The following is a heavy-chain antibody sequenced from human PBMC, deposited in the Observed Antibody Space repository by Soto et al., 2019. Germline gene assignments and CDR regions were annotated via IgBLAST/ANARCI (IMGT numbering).Heavy chain of an antibody. V-gene: IGHV1-8*01. CDR3: ARGRGFCSSNSCYYWFDP. CDR1: GYTFTSYD. CDR2: MNPNSGNT. D-gene: IGHD2-2*01. Sequence: ASVKVSCKASGYTFTSYDINWVRQATGQGLEWMGWMNPNSGNTGYAQKFQGRVTMTRNTSISTAYMELSSLRSEDTAVYYCARGRGFCSSNSCYYWFDPWGQGTLVTVSS. J-gene: IGHJ5*02.